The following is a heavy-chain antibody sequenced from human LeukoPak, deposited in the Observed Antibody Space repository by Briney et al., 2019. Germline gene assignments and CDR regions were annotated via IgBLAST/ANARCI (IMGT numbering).Heavy chain of an antibody. CDR3: ARDRALYDILTGYWFGAFDI. D-gene: IGHD3-9*01. Sequence: SETLSLTCTVSGGSISSGGYYWSWIRQYPGKGLEWIGYIYYSGSTYYNPSLKSRVTISVDTSKNQFSLKLSSVTAADTAVYYCARDRALYDILTGYWFGAFDIWGQGTMVTVSS. CDR2: IYYSGST. V-gene: IGHV4-31*03. J-gene: IGHJ3*02. CDR1: GGSISSGGYY.